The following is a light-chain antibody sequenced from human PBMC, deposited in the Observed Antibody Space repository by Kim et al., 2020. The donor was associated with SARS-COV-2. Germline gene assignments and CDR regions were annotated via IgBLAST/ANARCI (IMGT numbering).Light chain of an antibody. CDR3: NSRDSNDNVV. V-gene: IGLV3-19*01. CDR1: SLRSYY. CDR2: GKN. J-gene: IGLJ2*01. Sequence: SSELTQDPAVSVALGQTVRITCQGDSLRSYYATWYQQKPGQAPILVIYGKNNRPSGIPDRFSGSSSGNTASLTIPGTQAGDEADNYCNSRDSNDNVVFGG.